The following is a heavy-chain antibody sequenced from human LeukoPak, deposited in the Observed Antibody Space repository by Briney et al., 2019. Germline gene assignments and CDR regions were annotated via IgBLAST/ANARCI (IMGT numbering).Heavy chain of an antibody. Sequence: PSETLSLTCTVSGGSISSSYWSWIRQPPGKGLEWTGFIYYTGSTNYNPSLKSRVTISVDTSKNQFSLKLSSVTAADTAVYYCARGGGNDRSGYYSFDIWGQGTMVTVSS. J-gene: IGHJ3*02. D-gene: IGHD3-22*01. CDR2: IYYTGST. CDR1: GGSISSSY. CDR3: ARGGGNDRSGYYSFDI. V-gene: IGHV4-59*01.